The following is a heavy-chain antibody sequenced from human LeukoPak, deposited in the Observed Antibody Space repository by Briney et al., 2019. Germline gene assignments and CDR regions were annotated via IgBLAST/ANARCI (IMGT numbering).Heavy chain of an antibody. D-gene: IGHD1-26*01. CDR2: MYYSGNT. V-gene: IGHV4-59*08. CDR3: ARHTLVGARNAFDI. J-gene: IGHJ3*02. CDR1: GGSISSYY. Sequence: SETLSLTCNLSGGSISSYYWRWIRQPPGKGLEWIGYMYYSGNTNYNPSLKSRVTTSVDSSKNQFSLKLSSVTAADTSVYDCARHTLVGARNAFDIWGQGTMVTVSS.